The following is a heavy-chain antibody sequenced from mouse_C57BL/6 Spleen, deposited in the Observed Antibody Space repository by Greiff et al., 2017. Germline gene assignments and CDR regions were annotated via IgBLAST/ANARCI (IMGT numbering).Heavy chain of an antibody. D-gene: IGHD2-1*01. J-gene: IGHJ3*01. CDR2: IHPSDSDT. CDR3: AIGDYGNYGAY. Sequence: QVQLKQPGAELVKPGASVKVSCKASGYTFTSYWMHWVKQRPGQGLEWIGRIHPSDSDTNYNQKFKGKATLTVDKSSSTAYMQLSSLTSEDSAVXYCAIGDYGNYGAYWGQGTLVTVSA. CDR1: GYTFTSYW. V-gene: IGHV1-74*01.